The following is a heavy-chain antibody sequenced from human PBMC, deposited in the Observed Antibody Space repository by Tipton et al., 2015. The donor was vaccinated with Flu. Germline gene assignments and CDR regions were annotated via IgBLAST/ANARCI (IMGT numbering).Heavy chain of an antibody. V-gene: IGHV1-18*01. Sequence: QVQLVQSGAEVKKPGASVKVSCKASGYTFTSYGISWVRQAPGQGLEWMGWISAYNGNTNYAQKLQGRVTMTTDTSTSTAYMELRSLRPDDTAVYYCARVLAPGWGIGSSWVTNWFDPWGQGTLVTVSS. CDR2: ISAYNGNT. D-gene: IGHD6-13*01. CDR1: GYTFTSYG. CDR3: ARVLAPGWGIGSSWVTNWFDP. J-gene: IGHJ5*02.